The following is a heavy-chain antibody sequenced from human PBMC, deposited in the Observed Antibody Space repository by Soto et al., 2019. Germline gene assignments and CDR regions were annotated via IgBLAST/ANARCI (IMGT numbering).Heavy chain of an antibody. Sequence: EVQLLESGGGLVQPGGSLRLSCAASGFTFSSYAMSWVRQAPGKGLEWVSAISGSGGSTYYADSVKGRFTISRDNSKNTMYMQINSLRDEDTPVYYCETEGVGVVVAATSYNFDYWGQGTLVTVSS. D-gene: IGHD2-15*01. CDR2: ISGSGGST. V-gene: IGHV3-23*01. CDR1: GFTFSSYA. CDR3: ETEGVGVVVAATSYNFDY. J-gene: IGHJ4*02.